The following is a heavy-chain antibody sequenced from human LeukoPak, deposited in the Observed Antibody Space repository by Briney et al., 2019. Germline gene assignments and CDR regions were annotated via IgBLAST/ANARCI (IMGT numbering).Heavy chain of an antibody. CDR2: NNPNSGGT. CDR3: ARYGTVTTDFDY. D-gene: IGHD4-17*01. Sequence: ASVKVSCRASGYTFTGYYIHWVRQAPGQGLEWMGWNNPNSGGTFYAQKFQGRVSMTRDTSISTAYMELNRLRSADTAVYYCARYGTVTTDFDYWGQGTLVTVSS. V-gene: IGHV1-2*02. J-gene: IGHJ4*02. CDR1: GYTFTGYY.